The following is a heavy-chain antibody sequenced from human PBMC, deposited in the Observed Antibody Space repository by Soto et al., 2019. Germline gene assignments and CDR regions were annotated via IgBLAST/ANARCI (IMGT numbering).Heavy chain of an antibody. CDR3: ARDQGMATTTFDY. Sequence: QVQLQESGPGLVKPSETLSLTCTVSGGSISSYYWSWIRQPPGKGLEWIGYIYYSGSTNYNPSLKSRVTISVDTSKNQFSLKLSSVTAADTAVYYCARDQGMATTTFDYWGQGTLVTVSS. CDR2: IYYSGST. CDR1: GGSISSYY. V-gene: IGHV4-59*01. J-gene: IGHJ4*02. D-gene: IGHD5-12*01.